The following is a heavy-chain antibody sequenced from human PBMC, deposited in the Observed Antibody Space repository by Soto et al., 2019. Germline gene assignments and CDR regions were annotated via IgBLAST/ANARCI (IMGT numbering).Heavy chain of an antibody. V-gene: IGHV1-69*13. Sequence: ASVKVSCKASGGTFSSYAISWVRQAPGQGLEWMGGIIPIFGTANYAQKFQGRVTITADESTSTAYMELSSLRSEDTAVYYCARLGGSATPSNWFDPWGKGTTVTVSS. D-gene: IGHD1-26*01. CDR2: IIPIFGTA. CDR3: ARLGGSATPSNWFDP. J-gene: IGHJ6*04. CDR1: GGTFSSYA.